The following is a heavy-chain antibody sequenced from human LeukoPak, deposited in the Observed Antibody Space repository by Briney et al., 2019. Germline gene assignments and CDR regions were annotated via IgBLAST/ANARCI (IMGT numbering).Heavy chain of an antibody. D-gene: IGHD3-10*01. CDR3: ARYPGSGSYLPSYNWFDP. CDR2: IKRDGSEK. Sequence: GGSLRLSCAASGFTFSSYWMSWVRQAPGKGLEWVANIKRDGSEKYYVDSVKGRFTISRDNAKNSLYLQMNSLRAEDTAVYYCARYPGSGSYLPSYNWFDPWGQGTLVTVSS. V-gene: IGHV3-7*01. J-gene: IGHJ5*02. CDR1: GFTFSSYW.